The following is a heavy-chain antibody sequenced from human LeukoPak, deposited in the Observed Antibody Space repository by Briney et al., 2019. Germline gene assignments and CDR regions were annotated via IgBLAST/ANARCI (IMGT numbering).Heavy chain of an antibody. CDR1: GGSISNTY. J-gene: IGHJ4*02. CDR3: ARHECASPFDS. D-gene: IGHD2-15*01. CDR2: IYYTGDS. Sequence: SETLSLTCTVSGGSISNTYWSWIRQPPGKGMEWISYIYYTGDSNYNPSLKSRVAISLDTSKNQLSLSLRSVTAADTAVYYCARHECASPFDSWGQGTLVTVSS. V-gene: IGHV4-59*08.